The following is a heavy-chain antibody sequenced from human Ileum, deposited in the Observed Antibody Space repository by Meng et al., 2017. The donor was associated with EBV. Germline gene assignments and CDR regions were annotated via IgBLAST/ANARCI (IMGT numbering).Heavy chain of an antibody. CDR2: IYYSGST. D-gene: IGHD3-22*01. Sequence: VQLQGPGPGLVKPSDTLSLTCAVSGYSISSTNWGGWIRQPPVKGLEWIGYIYYSGSTSYNPSLKSRVTMSVDTSKNQFSLNLNSVTAVDTAVYYCARNVPGTSAYYDWGQGTLVTVSS. J-gene: IGHJ4*02. V-gene: IGHV4-28*01. CDR1: GYSISSTNW. CDR3: ARNVPGTSAYYD.